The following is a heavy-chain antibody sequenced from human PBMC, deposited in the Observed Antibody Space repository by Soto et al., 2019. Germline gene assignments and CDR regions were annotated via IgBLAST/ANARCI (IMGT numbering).Heavy chain of an antibody. CDR3: AREGTRGGFLNWFDP. V-gene: IGHV4-30-2*01. CDR1: GGSISSGGYS. Sequence: SETLSLTCAVSGGSISSGGYSWSWIRQPPGKGLEWIGYMYHSGSTYYNPSLKSRVTISIDRSKNSLYLQMNSLRVEDTGIYYCAREGTRGGFLNWFDPWGQGTLVTVSS. D-gene: IGHD3-10*01. J-gene: IGHJ5*02. CDR2: MYHSGST.